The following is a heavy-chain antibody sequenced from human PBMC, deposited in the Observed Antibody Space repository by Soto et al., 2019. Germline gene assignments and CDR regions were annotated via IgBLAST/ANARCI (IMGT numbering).Heavy chain of an antibody. CDR3: ARDKPLTGYMSPFDY. V-gene: IGHV3-48*02. D-gene: IGHD3-9*01. CDR1: GFTFSSYS. CDR2: ISSSSSTI. Sequence: EVQLVESGGGLVQPGGSLRLSCAASGFTFSSYSMNWVRQAPGKGLEWVSYISSSSSTIYYADSVKGRFTISRDNAKNSLYLQMNSLRDEDTAVYYCARDKPLTGYMSPFDYWGQGTLVTVSS. J-gene: IGHJ4*02.